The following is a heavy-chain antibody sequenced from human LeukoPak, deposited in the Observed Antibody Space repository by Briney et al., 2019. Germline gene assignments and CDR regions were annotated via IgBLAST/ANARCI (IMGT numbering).Heavy chain of an antibody. V-gene: IGHV3-23*01. D-gene: IGHD3-22*01. CDR3: AKYRGLRYYDD. CDR1: GFTFSSYA. CDR2: ISGSGGGT. J-gene: IGHJ4*02. Sequence: PGVSLRLSCAASGFTFSSYAMSWVRQAPGKGLEWVSAISGSGGGTYYADYVKGRFTISRDNSKNTLYLQVNSLRAEDTAVYYCAKYRGLRYYDDWGQGTLVTVSS.